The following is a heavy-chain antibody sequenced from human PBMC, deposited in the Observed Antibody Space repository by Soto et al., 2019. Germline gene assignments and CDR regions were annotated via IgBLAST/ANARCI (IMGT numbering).Heavy chain of an antibody. Sequence: VQLVESGGGVVQPGRSLRLSCAASGFTFSSYDMHWVRQAPGKGLVWVAVISYDGSNKYYADSVKGRFTISRDNSKNTLYLQMNILRAEDTAVYYCAKEEPSSGYPYYYYYGMDVWGQGTTVTVSS. J-gene: IGHJ6*02. V-gene: IGHV3-30*18. CDR3: AKEEPSSGYPYYYYYGMDV. D-gene: IGHD3-22*01. CDR2: ISYDGSNK. CDR1: GFTFSSYD.